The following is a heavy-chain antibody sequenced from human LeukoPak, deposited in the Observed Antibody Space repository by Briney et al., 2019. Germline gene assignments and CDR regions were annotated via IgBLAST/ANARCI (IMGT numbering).Heavy chain of an antibody. V-gene: IGHV4-59*01. J-gene: IGHJ4*02. D-gene: IGHD5-18*01. CDR2: IYDSGST. CDR1: GGSINNYY. CDR3: ARDDPWYSYGNPLGY. Sequence: SETLSLTCAVSGGSINNYYWSWIRQPPGKGLEWIGYIYDSGSTNYNPSLQSRVTTSLDTSKNQVSLELSSVTAADTAVYYCARDDPWYSYGNPLGYWGQGTLVTVSS.